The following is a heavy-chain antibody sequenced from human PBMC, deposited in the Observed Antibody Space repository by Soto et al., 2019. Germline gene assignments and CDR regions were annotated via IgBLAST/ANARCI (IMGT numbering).Heavy chain of an antibody. CDR2: ISGSGGST. Sequence: EVQLLESGGGLVQPGGSLRLSCAASGFTFSSYAMSWVRQAPGKGLEWVSAISGSGGSTYYADSVKGRFTISRDNSKNTLYLQMNSLRAEDTAVYYCVKGGGSYPLGDYWGQGTLVTVSS. CDR1: GFTFSSYA. CDR3: VKGGGSYPLGDY. V-gene: IGHV3-23*01. D-gene: IGHD1-26*01. J-gene: IGHJ4*02.